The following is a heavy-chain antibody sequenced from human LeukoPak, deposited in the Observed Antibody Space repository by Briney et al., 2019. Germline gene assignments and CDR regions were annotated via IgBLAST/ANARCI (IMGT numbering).Heavy chain of an antibody. V-gene: IGHV1-18*01. CDR3: ARDVGITVADSFDP. J-gene: IGHJ5*02. CDR1: GYSSSNYG. D-gene: IGHD6-13*01. Sequence: ASVKVSCKASGYSSSNYGISWVRQAPGQGLEWMGWIHIYRGNTNYAQKFQGRVTMTTDTSTSTVYMEVRGLRSDDTAMYYCARDVGITVADSFDPWGQGTPVTVSS. CDR2: IHIYRGNT.